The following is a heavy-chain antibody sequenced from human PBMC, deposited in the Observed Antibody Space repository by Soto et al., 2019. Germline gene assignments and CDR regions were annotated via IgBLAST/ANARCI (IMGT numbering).Heavy chain of an antibody. Sequence: PSETLSLTCIVSGESISSSSYYWGWIRQPPGKGLEWIGSIYYSGRTYYNPSFKSRVTISIDTSKNQSSLKLSSVTATDTAVYYCARQRTTVVTLAYFDHWGHVALVTVSS. V-gene: IGHV4-39*01. J-gene: IGHJ4*01. D-gene: IGHD2-21*02. CDR1: GESISSSSYY. CDR3: ARQRTTVVTLAYFDH. CDR2: IYYSGRT.